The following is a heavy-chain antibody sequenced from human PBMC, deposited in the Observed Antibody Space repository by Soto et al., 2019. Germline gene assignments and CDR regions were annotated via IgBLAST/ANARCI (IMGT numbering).Heavy chain of an antibody. J-gene: IGHJ6*02. CDR3: ASAHHYHGMDV. V-gene: IGHV4-34*01. CDR2: ISHSGAT. Sequence: SETLSLTCAVYGGSFADYYWTWIRQPPGKGLEWIGEISHSGATNYNPSLKSRVTISEDTSKNQVSLKVTSVTAADTAVFYCASAHHYHGMDVWCQGTSVT. CDR1: GGSFADYY.